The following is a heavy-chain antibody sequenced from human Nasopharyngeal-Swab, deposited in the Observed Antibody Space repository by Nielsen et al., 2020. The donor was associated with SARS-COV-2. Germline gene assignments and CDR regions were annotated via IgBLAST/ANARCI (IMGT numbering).Heavy chain of an antibody. J-gene: IGHJ5*02. CDR3: AREPPLGYCSSTSCPGWFDP. CDR1: GYTFTSYG. D-gene: IGHD2-2*01. Sequence: ASVKVSCKASGYTFTSYGISWVRQAPGQGLEWMGRISAYNGNTNYAQKLQGRVTMTTDTSTSTAYMELRSLRSDDTAVYYCAREPPLGYCSSTSCPGWFDPWGQGTLVTVSS. V-gene: IGHV1-18*01. CDR2: ISAYNGNT.